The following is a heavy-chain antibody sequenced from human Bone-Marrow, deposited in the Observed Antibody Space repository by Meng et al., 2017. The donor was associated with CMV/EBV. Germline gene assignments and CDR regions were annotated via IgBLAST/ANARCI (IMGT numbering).Heavy chain of an antibody. CDR2: IKQDGSEK. CDR1: GFTFSSYW. V-gene: IGHV3-7*01. Sequence: GESLKISCAASGFTFSSYWMSWVRQAPGKGLEWVANIKQDGSEKYYVDSVKGRFTISRDNAKNSLYLQMNSLRAEDTAVYYCAREFVVVVAARLHYYGMDVWGQGTTVTVSS. J-gene: IGHJ6*02. CDR3: AREFVVVVAARLHYYGMDV. D-gene: IGHD2-15*01.